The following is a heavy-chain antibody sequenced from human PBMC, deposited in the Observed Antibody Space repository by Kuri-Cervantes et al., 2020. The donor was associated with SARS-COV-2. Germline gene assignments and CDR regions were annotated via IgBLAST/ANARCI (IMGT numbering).Heavy chain of an antibody. CDR1: GFSFSGYP. J-gene: IGHJ4*02. V-gene: IGHV3-30-3*01. D-gene: IGHD3-22*01. Sequence: GGSLRLSCVASGFSFSGYPFHWVRQAPGKGLEWVAGLSNDGDDQYYADSVKGRFTISRDNSKNTLFLQMNSPRTEDTAVYYCARERWDFNSSGHFDHWGQGTLVTVSS. CDR3: ARERWDFNSSGHFDH. CDR2: LSNDGDDQ.